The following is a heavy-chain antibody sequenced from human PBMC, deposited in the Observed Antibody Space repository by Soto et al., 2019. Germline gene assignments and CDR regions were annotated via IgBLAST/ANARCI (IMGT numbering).Heavy chain of an antibody. Sequence: PGGSLRLSCTASGFTFGEYAMSWFRQAPGKGLEWVGFIRSKAYGGTTEYAASVKGRFTISRDGSKSIAYLQMNSLKTEDTAVYYCTRGRSIVLYCSSTSCYAHAFDIWGQGTMVTVSS. CDR2: IRSKAYGGTT. J-gene: IGHJ3*02. CDR1: GFTFGEYA. V-gene: IGHV3-49*01. D-gene: IGHD2-2*01. CDR3: TRGRSIVLYCSSTSCYAHAFDI.